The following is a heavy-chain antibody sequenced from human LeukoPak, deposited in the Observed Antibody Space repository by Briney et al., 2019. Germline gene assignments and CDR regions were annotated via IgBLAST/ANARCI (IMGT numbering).Heavy chain of an antibody. J-gene: IGHJ3*01. CDR3: ARDQPVGGDYSNVPPPPAFDV. CDR1: GYTFTNYG. V-gene: IGHV1-18*01. Sequence: VASVKVSCKASGYTFTNYGISWVRQAPGQGLEWMGWISPYNANTNYAQQFQGSFTMTTDTSTGTAYMELRSLRSDDTAVYYCARDQPVGGDYSNVPPPPAFDVWGQGTMVTVSS. D-gene: IGHD4-11*01. CDR2: ISPYNANT.